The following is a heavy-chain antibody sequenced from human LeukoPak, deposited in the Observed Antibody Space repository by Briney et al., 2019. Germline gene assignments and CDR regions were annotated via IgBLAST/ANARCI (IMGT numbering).Heavy chain of an antibody. Sequence: PGGSLRLSCAASGFTFSSYAMSWVRQAPGKGLEWVSSISGSGGSTYYADSVRGRFTVSRDNSRNTLALQMNSLRAEDTAAYYCAGSPTVDAAFDIWGQGTMVTVSS. CDR1: GFTFSSYA. CDR2: ISGSGGST. J-gene: IGHJ3*02. D-gene: IGHD4-23*01. CDR3: AGSPTVDAAFDI. V-gene: IGHV3-23*01.